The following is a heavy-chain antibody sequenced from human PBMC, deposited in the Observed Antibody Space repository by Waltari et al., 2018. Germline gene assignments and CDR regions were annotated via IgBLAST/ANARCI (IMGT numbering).Heavy chain of an antibody. V-gene: IGHV4-38-2*01. Sequence: QVQLQESGPGLVRPSETLSLTCAVSGYAINSGYYWAWIRQPPGQGLEWIATIYNGGDTFYNPSLNIRVTISMDTSKNQFALKLSSVTAADTAVYHCMRQVLGYCTSAACRRLESWGQGTLVTVSS. D-gene: IGHD5-12*01. CDR2: IYNGGDT. CDR3: MRQVLGYCTSAACRRLES. CDR1: GYAINSGYY. J-gene: IGHJ4*02.